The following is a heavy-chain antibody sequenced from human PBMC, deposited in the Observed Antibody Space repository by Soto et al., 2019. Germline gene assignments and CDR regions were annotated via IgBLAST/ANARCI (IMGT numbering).Heavy chain of an antibody. CDR2: INHSGST. D-gene: IGHD2-2*01. CDR1: GGSFSGYY. J-gene: IGHJ6*02. CDR3: VRLVPAATRRSCSSSRYHYGIDL. V-gene: IGHV4-34*01. Sequence: SETLSLTCAVYGGSFSGYYWSWIRQPPGKGLEWIGEINHSGSTNYNPSLKSRGSISVDTSKNQFSLRLSSVTAADTAVYYCVRLVPAATRRSCSSSRYHYGIDLWGQGTTGTFS.